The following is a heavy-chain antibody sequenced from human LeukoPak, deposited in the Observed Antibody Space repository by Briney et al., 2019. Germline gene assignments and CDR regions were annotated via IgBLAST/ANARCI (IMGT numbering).Heavy chain of an antibody. V-gene: IGHV1-2*02. J-gene: IGHJ5*02. Sequence: ASMKVSCKASGYTFTGYYMHWVRQAPGQGLEWMGWINPNSGGTNYAQKFQGRVTMTRDTSISTAYMELSRLRSDDTAVYYCARGIAAKMGWFDPWGQGTLVTVSS. CDR1: GYTFTGYY. D-gene: IGHD6-13*01. CDR3: ARGIAAKMGWFDP. CDR2: INPNSGGT.